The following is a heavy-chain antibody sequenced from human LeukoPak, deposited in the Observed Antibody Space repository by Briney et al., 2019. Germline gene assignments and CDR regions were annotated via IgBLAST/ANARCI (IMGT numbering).Heavy chain of an antibody. D-gene: IGHD3-10*01. Sequence: GGSLRLSCAASGFTVSNDYMNWVRQAPGKGLEWVSLIYSGGSTYYADSVRGRFTISRDNSKNILYLQMNSLRAEDTAVYYCARSNYYGSGSYQVDYWGQGTLVTVSS. CDR3: ARSNYYGSGSYQVDY. CDR2: IYSGGST. J-gene: IGHJ4*02. CDR1: GFTVSNDY. V-gene: IGHV3-66*01.